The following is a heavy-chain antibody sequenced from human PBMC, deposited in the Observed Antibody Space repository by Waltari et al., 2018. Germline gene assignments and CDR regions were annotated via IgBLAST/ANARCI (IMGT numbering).Heavy chain of an antibody. CDR1: GYSFTSYA. J-gene: IGHJ5*02. CDR3: AREVVPAATIVVNWFDP. D-gene: IGHD2-2*01. V-gene: IGHV7-4-1*02. CDR2: INTNSGNP. Sequence: QVELVQSGPELKKPRASVKVSCRASGYSFTSYALNWVRQAPGRGFELMGWINTNSGNPTYVQGFTGRFVFSLDTSVSTAFLQINSLEAEDTAVYYCAREVVPAATIVVNWFDPWGQGTLVTVSS.